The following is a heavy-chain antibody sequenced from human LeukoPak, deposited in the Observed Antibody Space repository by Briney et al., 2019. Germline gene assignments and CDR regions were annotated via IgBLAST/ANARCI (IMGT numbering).Heavy chain of an antibody. CDR3: AKGGDLWFGGSNWFDP. CDR2: ISASGGST. Sequence: GGSLRLSCAASGFTFSSYAMTWVRQAPGKGLEWVSAISASGGSTYYADSVKGRFTISRDNSKNTLYVQMNSLRAEDTAVYYCAKGGDLWFGGSNWFDPWGQGTLVTVSS. V-gene: IGHV3-23*01. D-gene: IGHD3-10*01. CDR1: GFTFSSYA. J-gene: IGHJ5*02.